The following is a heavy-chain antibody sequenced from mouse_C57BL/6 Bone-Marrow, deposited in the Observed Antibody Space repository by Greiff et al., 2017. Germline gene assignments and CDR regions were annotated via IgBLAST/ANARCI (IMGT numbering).Heavy chain of an antibody. D-gene: IGHD1-1*01. CDR3: AREGITTVVAPLDFDV. Sequence: VQLQQPGAELVKPGASVKLSCKASGYTFTSYWMQWVKQRPGQGLEWIGEIDPSDSYTNYNQKFKGKATLTVDTSSSTAYMQLSSLTSEDSAVYYCAREGITTVVAPLDFDVWGTGTTVTVSS. CDR2: IDPSDSYT. V-gene: IGHV1-50*01. J-gene: IGHJ1*03. CDR1: GYTFTSYW.